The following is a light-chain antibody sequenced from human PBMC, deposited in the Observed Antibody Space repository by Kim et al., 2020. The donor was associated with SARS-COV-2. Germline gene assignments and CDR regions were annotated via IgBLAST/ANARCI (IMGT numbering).Light chain of an antibody. J-gene: IGLJ2*01. CDR3: ATWDDSLSGWV. V-gene: IGLV1-47*01. Sequence: ISCSGSRSDNGSNSGYWSQQHPGTAPKLLIYRNNQRPSGVPDRFSGSKSGTSASLAISGLRSEDEADYYCATWDDSLSGWVFGGGTQLTVL. CDR1: RSDNGSNS. CDR2: RNN.